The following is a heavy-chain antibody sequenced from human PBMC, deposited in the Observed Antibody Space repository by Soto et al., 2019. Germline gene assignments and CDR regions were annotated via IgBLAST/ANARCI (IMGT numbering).Heavy chain of an antibody. J-gene: IGHJ6*02. CDR1: GFTFSSYW. V-gene: IGHV3-74*01. CDR3: ARDLFLDDVGGTPSYYYGMDV. D-gene: IGHD3-16*01. Sequence: PAESLTLSCAASGFTFSSYWMHWVRQPPGQGLGWDSRINSDGSSTSYADSVKSRFNISRDNAKNTLYLQMNSLRAEDTAVYYCARDLFLDDVGGTPSYYYGMDVWGQGTTVTVSS. CDR2: INSDGSST.